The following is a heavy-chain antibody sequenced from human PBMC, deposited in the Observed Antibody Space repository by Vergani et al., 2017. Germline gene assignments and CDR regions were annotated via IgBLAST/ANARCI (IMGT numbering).Heavy chain of an antibody. D-gene: IGHD1-26*01. V-gene: IGHV1-18*01. Sequence: QVQLVQSGAEVKKPGASVKVSCKASGYTFTSYGISWVRQAPGKGLEWMGWISAYNGNTNYAQKLQGRVTMTTDTSTSTAYMELRSLRSDDTAVYYCASFGFVGATSYYYYMDVGGKGTTVTVSS. CDR2: ISAYNGNT. J-gene: IGHJ6*03. CDR3: ASFGFVGATSYYYYMDV. CDR1: GYTFTSYG.